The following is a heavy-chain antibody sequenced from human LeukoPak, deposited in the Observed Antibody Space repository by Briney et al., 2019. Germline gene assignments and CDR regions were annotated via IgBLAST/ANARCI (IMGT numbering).Heavy chain of an antibody. CDR1: GGSMSSSGYY. CDR2: IYYSGTT. Sequence: SETLSLTCAVSGGSMSSSGYYWGWIRQPPGKGLEWIGNIYYSGTTHYNPSLASRVTISVATSKNQFSLKLSSVTAADTAVYYCARSYYDSSGYYYTFDYWGQGTLVTVSS. J-gene: IGHJ4*02. CDR3: ARSYYDSSGYYYTFDY. V-gene: IGHV4-39*07. D-gene: IGHD3-22*01.